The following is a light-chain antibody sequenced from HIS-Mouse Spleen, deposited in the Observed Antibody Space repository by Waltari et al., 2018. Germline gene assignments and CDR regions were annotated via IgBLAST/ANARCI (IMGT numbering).Light chain of an antibody. Sequence: EIVLTQSPGTLSLSPGERATLSCRASQSVSSIYLAWYQQKPGQAPRLLIYGASSRATGIPDRFSGSGSGTDFTLTISRLEPEDFAVYYCQQYGSSPPDTFGQGTKLEIK. CDR2: GAS. CDR1: QSVSSIY. V-gene: IGKV3-20*01. J-gene: IGKJ2*01. CDR3: QQYGSSPPDT.